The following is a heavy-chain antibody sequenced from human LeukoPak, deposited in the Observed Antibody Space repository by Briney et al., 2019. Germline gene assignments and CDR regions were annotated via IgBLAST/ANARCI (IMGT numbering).Heavy chain of an antibody. CDR3: ARSGYFDL. J-gene: IGHJ2*01. V-gene: IGHV4-34*01. CDR2: INHSGST. CDR1: GGSFSGYY. D-gene: IGHD3-3*01. Sequence: SETLSLTCAVYGGSFSGYYWSWIRQPPGKGLEWIGEINHSGSTNYNPSLKSRVTISVDTSKNQFSLKLSSVTAADTAVYYCARSGYFDLWGRGTLVTVSS.